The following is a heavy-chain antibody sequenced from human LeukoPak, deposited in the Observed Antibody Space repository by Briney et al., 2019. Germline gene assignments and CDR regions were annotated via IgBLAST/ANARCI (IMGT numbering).Heavy chain of an antibody. CDR2: IKPDGSEK. D-gene: IGHD1-7*01. CDR1: GFTFRHYW. J-gene: IGHJ4*02. CDR3: ARVVGTDEGADY. Sequence: QPGGSLRLSCAASGFTFRHYWMNWVRQASGKGLEWVANIKPDGSEKRYADSVKGRFTISRDNAENSLYLQTNSLRAEDTAVYYCARVVGTDEGADYWGQGTLVTVSS. V-gene: IGHV3-7*04.